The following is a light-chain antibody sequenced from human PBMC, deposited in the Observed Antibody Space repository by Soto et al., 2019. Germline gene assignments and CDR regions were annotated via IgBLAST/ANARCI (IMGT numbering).Light chain of an antibody. Sequence: QSVLTQPRSVSGSPGQSVTISCTGTSSDVGAYNYVSWYQQHPGKAPKLMIYDVSKRPSGVPDRFSGSKSGNTASLTISGLQAEDEADYYCCSYAGTYPVYVFGTGTKLTVL. V-gene: IGLV2-11*01. J-gene: IGLJ1*01. CDR1: SSDVGAYNY. CDR3: CSYAGTYPVYV. CDR2: DVS.